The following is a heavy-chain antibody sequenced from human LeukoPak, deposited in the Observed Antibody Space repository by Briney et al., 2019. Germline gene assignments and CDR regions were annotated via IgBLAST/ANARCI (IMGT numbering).Heavy chain of an antibody. J-gene: IGHJ4*02. CDR1: GLSFSSYA. CDR2: IGGSVGST. V-gene: IGHV3-23*01. D-gene: IGHD3-10*01. Sequence: GGSLTLSCAPSGLSFSSYAASWVRHPPRKGLEWVTSIGGSVGSTYYADSVKGRLTNSSQNYKNALYLQMNGLRADDTAVYYCAKGIPYGSGSYFYWGQGTLSPSPQ. CDR3: AKGIPYGSGSYFY.